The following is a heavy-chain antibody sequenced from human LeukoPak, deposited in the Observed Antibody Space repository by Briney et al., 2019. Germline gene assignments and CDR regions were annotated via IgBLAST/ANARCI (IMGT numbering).Heavy chain of an antibody. D-gene: IGHD6-19*01. CDR1: GGTFSSYA. Sequence: SVKVSCMASGGTFSSYAISWVRQAPGQGLEWMGGIIPIFGTANYAQKFQGRVTITADESTSTAYMELSSLRSEDTAVYYCASGHSGWDQYYFDYWGQGTLVTVSS. CDR3: ASGHSGWDQYYFDY. J-gene: IGHJ4*02. CDR2: IIPIFGTA. V-gene: IGHV1-69*01.